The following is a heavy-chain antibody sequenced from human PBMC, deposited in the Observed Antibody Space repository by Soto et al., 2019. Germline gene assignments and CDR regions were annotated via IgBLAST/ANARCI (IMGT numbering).Heavy chain of an antibody. CDR1: GGSISSYY. V-gene: IGHV4-59*01. CDR2: IYYSGST. D-gene: IGHD4-17*01. J-gene: IGHJ4*02. CDR3: ARDHDYGDYFDY. Sequence: SETLSLTCTVYGGSISSYYWSWIRQPPGKGLEWIGYIYYSGSTNYNPSLKSRVTISVDTSKNQFSLKLSSVTAADTAVYYCARDHDYGDYFDYWGQGTLVTVSS.